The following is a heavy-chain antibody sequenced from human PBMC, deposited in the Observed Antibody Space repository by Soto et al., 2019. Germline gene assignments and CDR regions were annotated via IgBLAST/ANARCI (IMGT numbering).Heavy chain of an antibody. J-gene: IGHJ6*02. Sequence: GGSLRLSCAASGFTFSSYEMNWVRQAPGKGLEWVSYISSSGSTIYYADSVKGRFTISRDNAKNSLYLQMNSLRAEDTAVYYCARSYYDFWSGYYTGGWGMDVWGQGTTVTVSS. V-gene: IGHV3-48*03. CDR2: ISSSGSTI. CDR1: GFTFSSYE. D-gene: IGHD3-3*01. CDR3: ARSYYDFWSGYYTGGWGMDV.